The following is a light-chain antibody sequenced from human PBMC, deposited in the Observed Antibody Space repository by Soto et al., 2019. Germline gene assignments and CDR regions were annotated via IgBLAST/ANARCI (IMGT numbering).Light chain of an antibody. CDR3: QQYNIWPPM. V-gene: IGKV3-15*01. Sequence: EIVMTQSPATLSVSPGGRATLSCRASQSVRSNLAWYQQKPGQAPRLLIYGASTRATGIPARFSGSGSGTEFTLTISSLQSEDFAVFFCQQYNIWPPMFGQGTKVDNK. CDR2: GAS. J-gene: IGKJ1*01. CDR1: QSVRSN.